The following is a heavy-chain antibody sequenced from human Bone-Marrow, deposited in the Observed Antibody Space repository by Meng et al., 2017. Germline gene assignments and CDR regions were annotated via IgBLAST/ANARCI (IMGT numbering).Heavy chain of an antibody. CDR1: GGTFSIYV. D-gene: IGHD3-16*01. CDR2: IIPLSGTA. J-gene: IGHJ4*02. Sequence: SVKVSCKASGGTFSIYVVSWVRQAPGQGLEWMGGIIPLSGTADYTQRFQGRVTFTADKSTNTAYMELRSLKSDDTAVYYCARGGRNYAEPLDYWGQGVLVTVSS. V-gene: IGHV1-69*06. CDR3: ARGGRNYAEPLDY.